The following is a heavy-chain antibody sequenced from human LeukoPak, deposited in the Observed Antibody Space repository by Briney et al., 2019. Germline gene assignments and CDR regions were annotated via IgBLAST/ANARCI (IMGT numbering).Heavy chain of an antibody. D-gene: IGHD3-10*01. CDR2: IYYSGST. CDR3: ATTGARLLWFGELNYMDV. Sequence: SETLSLTCTVSGGSISSYYWSWIRQPPGKGLEWIGYIYYSGSTNYNPSLKSRVTISVDTSKNQFSLKLSSVTAADTAVYYCATTGARLLWFGELNYMDVWGKGTTVTISS. CDR1: GGSISSYY. J-gene: IGHJ6*03. V-gene: IGHV4-59*08.